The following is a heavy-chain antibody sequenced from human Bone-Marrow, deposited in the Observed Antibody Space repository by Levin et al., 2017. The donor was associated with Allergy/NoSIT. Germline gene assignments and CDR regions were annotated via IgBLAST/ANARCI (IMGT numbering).Heavy chain of an antibody. Sequence: GGSLRLSCAASGFTFSDNNMSWIRQAPGKGLEWVAFISSSGSNTNFADSVKGRFTISRDNAKKSLFLQMNSLRAEDTAVYFCARGALLVRGIPYDYWGQGTRVTVSS. V-gene: IGHV3-11*05. D-gene: IGHD3-10*01. J-gene: IGHJ4*02. CDR3: ARGALLVRGIPYDY. CDR2: ISSSGSNT. CDR1: GFTFSDNN.